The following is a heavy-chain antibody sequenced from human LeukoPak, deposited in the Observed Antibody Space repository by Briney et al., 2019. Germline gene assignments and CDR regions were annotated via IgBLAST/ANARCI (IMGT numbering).Heavy chain of an antibody. J-gene: IGHJ6*03. CDR1: GFTFSSYA. V-gene: IGHV3-30*04. Sequence: GGTLRLSCAASGFTFSSYAMHWVRQAPGKGLEWVAVISYDGSNKYYADSVKGRFTISRDNSKNTLYLQMNSLRAEDTAVYYCARGESNDFWSGYFYYYYMDVWGKGTTVTVSS. CDR2: ISYDGSNK. CDR3: ARGESNDFWSGYFYYYYMDV. D-gene: IGHD3-3*01.